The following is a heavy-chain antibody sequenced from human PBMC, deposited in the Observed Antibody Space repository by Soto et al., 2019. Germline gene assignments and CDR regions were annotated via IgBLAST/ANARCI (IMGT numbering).Heavy chain of an antibody. Sequence: SETLSRTCTVSGGSISSGGYYWSWIRQHPGKGLEWIGYIYYSGSTYYNPSLKSRVTISVDTSKNQFSLKLSSVTAADTAVYYCARSSTSANYFDYWGQGTLVTVSS. V-gene: IGHV4-31*03. CDR2: IYYSGST. CDR1: GGSISSGGYY. D-gene: IGHD2-2*01. CDR3: ARSSTSANYFDY. J-gene: IGHJ4*02.